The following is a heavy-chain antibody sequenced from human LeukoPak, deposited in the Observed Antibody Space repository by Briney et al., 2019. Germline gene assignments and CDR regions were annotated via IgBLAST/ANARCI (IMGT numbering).Heavy chain of an antibody. V-gene: IGHV3-23*01. CDR2: ISGSGGST. CDR3: ANYQRWLQSPLDY. Sequence: GGSLRLSCAASGFTFSSYAMSWVRQAPGKGLEWVSAISGSGGSTYYADSVKGRFTISRDNSKNTLYLQMNSRRAEDTAVYYCANYQRWLQSPLDYWGQGTLVTVSS. J-gene: IGHJ4*02. D-gene: IGHD5-24*01. CDR1: GFTFSSYA.